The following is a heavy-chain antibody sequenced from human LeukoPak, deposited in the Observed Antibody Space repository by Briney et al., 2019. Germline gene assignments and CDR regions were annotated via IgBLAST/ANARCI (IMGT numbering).Heavy chain of an antibody. V-gene: IGHV3-23*01. CDR2: ISGSGGST. CDR1: GFTFSSYA. Sequence: PGGSLRLSCAASGFTFSSYAMSWVRQAPGKGLEWVSAISGSGGSTYYADSVKGRFTISRDNSKNTLYLQMNSLRTYDTAVYYSATHGTPGGFNAFDFWGQGTRVTVSS. D-gene: IGHD1-1*01. J-gene: IGHJ3*01. CDR3: ATHGTPGGFNAFDF.